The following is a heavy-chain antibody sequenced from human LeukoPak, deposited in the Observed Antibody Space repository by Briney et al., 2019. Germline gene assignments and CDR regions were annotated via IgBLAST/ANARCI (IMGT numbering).Heavy chain of an antibody. Sequence: GGSLRLPCASSGFTFDNFAMNWVRQTPGKGLEWVSYISRSSSLIIYADSVKGRFTVSRDNGKNSLYLDMNSLTVEDTGLYYCARDGINWADRWGQGTLVTVSS. CDR3: ARDGINWADR. D-gene: IGHD3-16*01. V-gene: IGHV3-21*05. J-gene: IGHJ5*02. CDR2: ISRSSSLI. CDR1: GFTFDNFA.